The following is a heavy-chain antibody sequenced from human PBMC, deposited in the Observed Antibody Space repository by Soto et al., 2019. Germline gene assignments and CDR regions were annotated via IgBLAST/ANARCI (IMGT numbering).Heavy chain of an antibody. Sequence: QVHLVQSGVEVKTPGASVKVSCQASGYTFFTYDISWVRQAPGQGLEWMGWISTYSGDTKYAQKFQGRVTMTTDTSTTTGYLELSSLRSDDTAVYYCARHHGPTTSEKLFDPWGQGTLVTVYS. CDR2: ISTYSGDT. V-gene: IGHV1-18*01. CDR3: ARHHGPTTSEKLFDP. D-gene: IGHD5-12*01. J-gene: IGHJ5*02. CDR1: GYTFFTYD.